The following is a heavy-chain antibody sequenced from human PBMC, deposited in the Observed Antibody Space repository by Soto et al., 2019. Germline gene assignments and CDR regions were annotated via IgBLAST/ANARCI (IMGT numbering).Heavy chain of an antibody. Sequence: HPGGSLRLSCAASGFTFSSYWMHWVRQAPGKGLVWVSRINSDGSSTSYADSVKGRFTISRDNAKNTLYLQMNSLRAEDTAVYYCASSGYSGYDPVDYWGQGTLVTVSS. CDR1: GFTFSSYW. CDR2: INSDGSST. D-gene: IGHD5-12*01. J-gene: IGHJ4*02. CDR3: ASSGYSGYDPVDY. V-gene: IGHV3-74*01.